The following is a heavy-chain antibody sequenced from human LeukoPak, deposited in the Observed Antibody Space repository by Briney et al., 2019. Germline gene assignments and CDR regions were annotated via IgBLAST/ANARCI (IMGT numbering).Heavy chain of an antibody. CDR3: ARVGCSSTSCLDY. V-gene: IGHV1-8*03. CDR1: GGTFTSYD. Sequence: GASVKVSCKASGGTFTSYDINWVRQATGQGLEWMGWMNPNSGNTGYAQKLQGRVTITRNTSISTAYMELSSLRSEDTAVYYCARVGCSSTSCLDYWGQGTLVTVSS. CDR2: MNPNSGNT. D-gene: IGHD2-2*01. J-gene: IGHJ4*02.